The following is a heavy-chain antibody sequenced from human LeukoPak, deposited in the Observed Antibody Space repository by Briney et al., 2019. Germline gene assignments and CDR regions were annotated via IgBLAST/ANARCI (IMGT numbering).Heavy chain of an antibody. CDR2: ISTSSSYI. CDR1: GFTFSTNS. J-gene: IGHJ3*02. V-gene: IGHV3-21*01. D-gene: IGHD2-15*01. Sequence: GGSLRLSCAAAGFTFSTNSMNWVRQDPGHGLEWVSSISTSSSYIYYADSGRGRFTISRDNARNSLYLRMNSLRAEDTAVYYCARGLDVVAATNDAFDIWGQGTTVTISS. CDR3: ARGLDVVAATNDAFDI.